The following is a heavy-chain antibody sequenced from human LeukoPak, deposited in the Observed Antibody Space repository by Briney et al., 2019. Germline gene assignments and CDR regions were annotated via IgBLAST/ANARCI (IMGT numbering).Heavy chain of an antibody. CDR3: ARGSTWSDY. CDR1: GASINSTKW. V-gene: IGHV4-4*02. J-gene: IGHJ4*02. D-gene: IGHD6-13*01. CDR2: IYHSGGT. Sequence: SETLSLTSAVSGASINSTKWWTWVRQPPGKGLEWIGEIYHSGGTNYNPSLKSRVTISADKSRNQFSLKLNSVTAADTAVYYCARGSTWSDYWGQGTLVTVSS.